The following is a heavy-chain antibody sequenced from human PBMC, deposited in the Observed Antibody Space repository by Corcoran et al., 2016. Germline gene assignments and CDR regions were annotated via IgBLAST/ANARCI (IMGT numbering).Heavy chain of an antibody. CDR1: GGSISSSSYY. CDR3: ARGVYYYDRSGPWGWFDP. V-gene: IGHV4-39*07. Sequence: QLQLQESGPGLVKPSETLSLTCTVSGGSISSSSYYWGWIRQPTGKGLEWIGSIYYSGSTYYNPSLKSRVTISVDTAKNQCALKLSSVTAADTAVYYCARGVYYYDRSGPWGWFDPWGQGTLVTVSS. J-gene: IGHJ5*02. CDR2: IYYSGST. D-gene: IGHD3-22*01.